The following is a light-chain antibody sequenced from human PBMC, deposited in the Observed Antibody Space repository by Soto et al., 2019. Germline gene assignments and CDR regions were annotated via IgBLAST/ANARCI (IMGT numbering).Light chain of an antibody. CDR2: TVS. Sequence: DIVMTQTPLSLPVTPGEPSAISFRSSQSLLDSDDGNTYLDWYLQKPGQSPQLLIYTVSSRASGVPDRFSGSGSGTDFTLKISRVEAEDVGVYYCVQRIEFPLTFGGGTKVDI. V-gene: IGKV2-40*01. CDR1: QSLLDSDDGNTY. CDR3: VQRIEFPLT. J-gene: IGKJ4*01.